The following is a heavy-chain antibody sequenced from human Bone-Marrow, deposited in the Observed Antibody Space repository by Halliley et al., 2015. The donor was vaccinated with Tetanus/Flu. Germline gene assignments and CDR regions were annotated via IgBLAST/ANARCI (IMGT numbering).Heavy chain of an antibody. J-gene: IGHJ4*02. Sequence: TLSLTCTVSGGSIHSYYWSWIRQPPGKGLGWIGFISYSGSTHYNPSVKSRVTMSVDMSKSQFSLSLSSVTAADTAVYYCARHFDRAYYFDYWGQGTLVTVSS. CDR2: ISYSGST. CDR3: ARHFDRAYYFDY. D-gene: IGHD3-22*01. V-gene: IGHV4-59*08. CDR1: GGSIHSYY.